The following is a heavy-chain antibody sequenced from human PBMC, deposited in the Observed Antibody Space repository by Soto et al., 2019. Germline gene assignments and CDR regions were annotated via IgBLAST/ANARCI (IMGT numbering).Heavy chain of an antibody. Sequence: ASVKVSCKASGYTFTSYGISWVRQAPGQGLEWMGWISAYNGNTNYAQKLQGRVTMTTDTSTGTAYMELRSLRSDDTAVYYCARPTLGYCSGGSCFTYNWFDPWGQGTLVTVSS. CDR2: ISAYNGNT. D-gene: IGHD2-15*01. V-gene: IGHV1-18*01. J-gene: IGHJ5*02. CDR3: ARPTLGYCSGGSCFTYNWFDP. CDR1: GYTFTSYG.